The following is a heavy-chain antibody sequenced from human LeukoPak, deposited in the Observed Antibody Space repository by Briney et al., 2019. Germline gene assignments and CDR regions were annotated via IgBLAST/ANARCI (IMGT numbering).Heavy chain of an antibody. V-gene: IGHV3-30*18. CDR2: ISYDGSNK. Sequence: GRSLRLSCAASGFTFSSYGMHWVRQAPGKGLEWVAVISYDGSNKYYADSVKGRFTISRDNSKNTLYLQMNSLRAEDTAVYYCAKGMVRGVIMNYYYYGMDVWGQGTTVTVSS. D-gene: IGHD3-10*01. CDR3: AKGMVRGVIMNYYYYGMDV. J-gene: IGHJ6*02. CDR1: GFTFSSYG.